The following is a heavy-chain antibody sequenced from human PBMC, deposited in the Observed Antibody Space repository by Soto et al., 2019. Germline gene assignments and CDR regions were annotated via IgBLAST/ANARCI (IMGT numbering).Heavy chain of an antibody. V-gene: IGHV1-69*01. D-gene: IGHD2-2*01. Sequence: QVQLVQSGAEVKKPGSSVKVSCKASGGTFSSYAISWVRQAPGQGLEWRGGIIPISGTANYAQKFQGRVTITADESTSTAYMELSSLRSEDTAVYYCASSQGSSTSLEIYYYYYYGMDVWGQGTTVTVSS. CDR2: IIPISGTA. CDR1: GGTFSSYA. CDR3: ASSQGSSTSLEIYYYYYYGMDV. J-gene: IGHJ6*02.